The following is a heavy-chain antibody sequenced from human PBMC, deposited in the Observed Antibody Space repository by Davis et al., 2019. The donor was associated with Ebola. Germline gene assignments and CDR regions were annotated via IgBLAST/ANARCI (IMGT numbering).Heavy chain of an antibody. D-gene: IGHD2-21*02. CDR3: VRGDCGNDCFFFQH. CDR1: GFTFSGSA. CDR2: VRSKANNYAT. V-gene: IGHV3-73*01. Sequence: PGGSLRLSCAASGFTFSGSAMHWVRQTSGKGLEWVGRVRSKANNYATASAASVEGRFTFSRDDSKNTAYLQMNSLRTEDTAVYYCVRGDCGNDCFFFQHWGQGTLVTVSS. J-gene: IGHJ1*01.